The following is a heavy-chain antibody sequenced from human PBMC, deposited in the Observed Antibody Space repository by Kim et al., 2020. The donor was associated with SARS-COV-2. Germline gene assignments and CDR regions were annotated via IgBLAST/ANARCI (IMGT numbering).Heavy chain of an antibody. CDR3: ARDQGMATIRMGYFDY. V-gene: IGHV3-33*01. CDR2: IWYDGSNK. Sequence: GGSLRLSCAASGFTFSSYGMHWVRQAPGKGLEWVAVIWYDGSNKYYADSVKGRFTISRDNSKNTLYLQMNSLRAEDTAVYYCARDQGMATIRMGYFDYWGQGTLVTVSS. D-gene: IGHD5-12*01. J-gene: IGHJ4*02. CDR1: GFTFSSYG.